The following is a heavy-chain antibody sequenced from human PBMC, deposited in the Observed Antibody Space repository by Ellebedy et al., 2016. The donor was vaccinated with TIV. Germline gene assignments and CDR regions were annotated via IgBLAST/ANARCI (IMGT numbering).Heavy chain of an antibody. CDR2: INWDGANR. Sequence: ESLKISCAASGFTFDDYTMHWVRQAPGKGLEWVSLINWDGANRYYADSVKGRFTISRDNRKNSLFLQMDRLRDEDTALYYCAKDQGRRAGTTTSLFDYWGQGTLVTVSS. CDR3: AKDQGRRAGTTTSLFDY. D-gene: IGHD1-7*01. J-gene: IGHJ4*02. CDR1: GFTFDDYT. V-gene: IGHV3-43*01.